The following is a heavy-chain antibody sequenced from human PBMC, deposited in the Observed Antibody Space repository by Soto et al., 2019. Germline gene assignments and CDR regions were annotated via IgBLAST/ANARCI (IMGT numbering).Heavy chain of an antibody. CDR2: ISAYNGNT. V-gene: IGHV1-18*01. D-gene: IGHD2-21*01. CDR1: GYTFTSYG. CDR3: ARDSWGGGDHDY. Sequence: ASVKVSCKSSGYTFTSYGISWVRQARGQGLEWMGWISAYNGNTSYAQKLQGRVTMTTDTSTSTAYMERRSLRSDDTAVYYCARDSWGGGDHDYWGQGTLVTVSS. J-gene: IGHJ4*02.